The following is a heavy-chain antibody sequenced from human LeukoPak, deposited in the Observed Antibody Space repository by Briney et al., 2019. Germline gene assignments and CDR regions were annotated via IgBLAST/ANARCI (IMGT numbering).Heavy chain of an antibody. J-gene: IGHJ4*02. V-gene: IGHV3-30*18. CDR1: GFTFSNYG. CDR3: AKLQTATGDSY. D-gene: IGHD6-13*01. CDR2: TSYDGSNK. Sequence: GGSLRLSCAASGFTFSNYGMHGVRQTPGKGLEGVALTSYDGSNKYYADSVKGGFTISRDNSKNTLYVQMNRLRAEHTAVYYCAKLQTATGDSYWGQGTLVTVSS.